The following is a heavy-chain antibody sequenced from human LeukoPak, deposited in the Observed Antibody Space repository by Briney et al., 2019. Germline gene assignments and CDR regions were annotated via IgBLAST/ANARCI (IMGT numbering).Heavy chain of an antibody. D-gene: IGHD3-10*01. CDR1: GFTFSDYY. CDR2: ISSSGSTI. J-gene: IGHJ5*02. V-gene: IGHV3-11*04. CDR3: ARDYYGSGSFRFDP. Sequence: PGGSLRLSCAASGFTFSDYYMSWIRQAPGKGLEWVSYISSSGSTIYYADSVKGRFTISKDNAKKSLYLQMNSLRVDDTAVYYCARDYYGSGSFRFDPWGQGTLVTVSS.